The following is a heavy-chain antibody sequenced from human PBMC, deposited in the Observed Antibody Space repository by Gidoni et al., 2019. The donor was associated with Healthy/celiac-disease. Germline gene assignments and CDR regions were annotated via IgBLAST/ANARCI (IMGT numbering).Heavy chain of an antibody. D-gene: IGHD2-2*01. CDR2: INPNSGGT. Sequence: GWINPNSGGTNYAQKFQGRVTMTRDTPISTAYMELSRLRSDDTAVYYCARGRIVVVAPWGWFDPWGQGTLVTVSS. V-gene: IGHV1-2*02. CDR3: ARGRIVVVAPWGWFDP. J-gene: IGHJ5*02.